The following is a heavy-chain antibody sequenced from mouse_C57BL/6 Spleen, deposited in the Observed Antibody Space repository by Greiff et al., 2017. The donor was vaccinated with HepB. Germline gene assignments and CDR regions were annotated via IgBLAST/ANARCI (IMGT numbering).Heavy chain of an antibody. CDR1: GYAFSSSW. J-gene: IGHJ1*03. D-gene: IGHD1-1*01. CDR3: ARSVTTVVATDWYFDV. CDR2: IYPGDGDT. Sequence: QVQLQQSGPELVKPGASVKISCKASGYAFSSSWMNWVKQRPGKGLEWIGRIYPGDGDTNYNGKFKGKATLTADKSSSTAYMQLSSLTSEDSAVYFCARSVTTVVATDWYFDVGGTGTTVTVYS. V-gene: IGHV1-82*01.